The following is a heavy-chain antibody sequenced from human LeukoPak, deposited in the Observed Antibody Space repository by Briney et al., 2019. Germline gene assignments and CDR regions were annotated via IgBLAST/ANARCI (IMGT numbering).Heavy chain of an antibody. CDR2: ISAYSGNT. Sequence: ASVKVSCKASGYTFTSYGISWVRQAPGQGLEWMGWISAYSGNTNYAQKLQGRVTMTTDTSTSTAYMELRSLRSDDTAVYYCARDLVYCSGGSCYSGFDYWGQGTLVTVSS. CDR3: ARDLVYCSGGSCYSGFDY. V-gene: IGHV1-18*01. CDR1: GYTFTSYG. J-gene: IGHJ4*02. D-gene: IGHD2-15*01.